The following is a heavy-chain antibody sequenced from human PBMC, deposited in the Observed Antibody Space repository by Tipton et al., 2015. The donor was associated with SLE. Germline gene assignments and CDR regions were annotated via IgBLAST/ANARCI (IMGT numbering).Heavy chain of an antibody. D-gene: IGHD2-15*01. CDR1: GFTFVTYW. CDR3: ARERAYCSGSNCYSSYFDN. CDR2: IKEDGSEM. Sequence: SLRLSCTTSGFTFVTYWMSWVRQAPGKGLEWVANIKEDGSEMYYVDSVKGRFTVSRDNAKNSLYLQMDSLRAEDTAVYYCARERAYCSGSNCYSSYFDNWGQGTLVTVSS. J-gene: IGHJ4*02. V-gene: IGHV3-7*01.